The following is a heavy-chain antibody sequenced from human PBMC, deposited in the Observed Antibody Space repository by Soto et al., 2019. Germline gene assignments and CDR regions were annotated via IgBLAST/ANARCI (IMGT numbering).Heavy chain of an antibody. D-gene: IGHD2-2*01. J-gene: IGHJ4*02. V-gene: IGHV1-46*01. CDR3: ARAIYPIVVVPAAKVDDY. CDR2: INPSGGST. Sequence: GASVKVSCKASGYTFTSYYMHWVRQAPGQGLEWMGIINPSGGSTSYAQKFQGRVTMTRDTSTSTVYMELSSLRSEDTAVYYCARAIYPIVVVPAAKVDDYWGRGTLVTVSS. CDR1: GYTFTSYY.